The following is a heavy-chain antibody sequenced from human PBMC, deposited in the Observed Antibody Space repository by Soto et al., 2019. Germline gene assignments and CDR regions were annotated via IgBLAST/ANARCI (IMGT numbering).Heavy chain of an antibody. CDR3: ARDMAVAGSLHFDY. Sequence: GGSLRLSCAASGFTFSSYSMNWVRQAPGKGLEWVSSISSSSSYIYYADSVKGRFTISRDNAKNSLYLQMDSLRAEDTAVYYCARDMAVAGSLHFDYWGQGTLVTVSS. V-gene: IGHV3-21*01. J-gene: IGHJ4*02. CDR1: GFTFSSYS. D-gene: IGHD6-19*01. CDR2: ISSSSSYI.